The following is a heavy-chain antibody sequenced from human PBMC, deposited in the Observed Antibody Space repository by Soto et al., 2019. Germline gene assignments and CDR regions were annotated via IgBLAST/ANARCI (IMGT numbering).Heavy chain of an antibody. V-gene: IGHV3-64D*06. CDR1: GFTFSSYA. J-gene: IGHJ4*02. Sequence: LRLSCSASGFTFSSYAMHWVRQAPGKGLEYVSAISSNGGSTYYADSVKGRFTISRDNSKNTLYLQMSSLRAEDTAVYYCVKDQGDYDFWSGLIDYWGQGTLVTVSS. CDR2: ISSNGGST. CDR3: VKDQGDYDFWSGLIDY. D-gene: IGHD3-3*01.